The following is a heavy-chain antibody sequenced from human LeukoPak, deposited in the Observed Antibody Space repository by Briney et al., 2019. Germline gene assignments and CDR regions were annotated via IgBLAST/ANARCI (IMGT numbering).Heavy chain of an antibody. CDR3: ASYCYDSSGYSDYFDY. Sequence: ASVKVSCKASGYTFTGYYMHWVRQAPGQGLEWMGWINPNSGGTNYAQKFQGRVTMTRDTSISTAYMELSRLRSDDTAVYYCASYCYDSSGYSDYFDYWGQGTLVTVSS. CDR1: GYTFTGYY. CDR2: INPNSGGT. V-gene: IGHV1-2*02. J-gene: IGHJ4*02. D-gene: IGHD3-22*01.